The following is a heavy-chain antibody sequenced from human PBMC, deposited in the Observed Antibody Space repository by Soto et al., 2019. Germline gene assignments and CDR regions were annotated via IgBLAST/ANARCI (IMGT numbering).Heavy chain of an antibody. J-gene: IGHJ5*02. CDR1: GAPVSSATYT. V-gene: IGHV4-39*01. D-gene: IGHD6-13*01. Sequence: SETLSLTCDVSGAPVSSATYTWGWIRQPPGKGLEWIGSIYYSGSTYYSPSLKSRVTISVDTSKNQFSLKLSSVTAADTAVYYCARRERAAGTDWWFDPWGQGTLVTVSS. CDR2: IYYSGST. CDR3: ARRERAAGTDWWFDP.